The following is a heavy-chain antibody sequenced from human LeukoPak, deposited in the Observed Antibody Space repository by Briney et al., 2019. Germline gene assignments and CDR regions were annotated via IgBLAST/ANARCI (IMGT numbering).Heavy chain of an antibody. V-gene: IGHV5-51*01. CDR2: IYPGDSDT. CDR3: ASRTDGYYYDSSGYFPDAFDI. D-gene: IGHD3-22*01. CDR1: GYSFTNYW. J-gene: IGHJ3*02. Sequence: GESLKISCKGSGYSFTNYWIGWVRQMPGKGREWMGMIYPGDSDTRYSPSFQGQVTISADKSISTAYLQWSSLKASDTAMYYCASRTDGYYYDSSGYFPDAFDIWGQGTMVTVSS.